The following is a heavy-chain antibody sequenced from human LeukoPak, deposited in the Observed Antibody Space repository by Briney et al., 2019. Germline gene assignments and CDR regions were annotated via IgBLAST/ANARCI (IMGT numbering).Heavy chain of an antibody. CDR2: INPNSGGT. J-gene: IGHJ4*02. Sequence: GASVKVSCKASGYTFTGYYMHWVRQAPGQGLEWMGRINPNSGGTNYAQKFQGRVTMTRDTSISTAYMELSRLRSDDTAVYYCARGPYSSGWRPVDYWGQGTLVTVSS. CDR3: ARGPYSSGWRPVDY. V-gene: IGHV1-2*06. CDR1: GYTFTGYY. D-gene: IGHD6-19*01.